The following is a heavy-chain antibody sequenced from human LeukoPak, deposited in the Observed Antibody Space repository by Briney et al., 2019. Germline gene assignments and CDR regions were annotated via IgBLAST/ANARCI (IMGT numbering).Heavy chain of an antibody. D-gene: IGHD3-3*01. CDR2: IYYSGST. CDR3: ARHDFWSGLIDY. V-gene: IGHV4-59*08. CDR1: GGSISSYY. Sequence: SETLSLTCTVSGGSISSYYWSWIRQPPGKGLEWIGYIYYSGSTNYNPSLKSRVTISVDTSKNQFSLKLSSVTAADTAVYYCARHDFWSGLIDYWGQGTLVTVSS. J-gene: IGHJ4*02.